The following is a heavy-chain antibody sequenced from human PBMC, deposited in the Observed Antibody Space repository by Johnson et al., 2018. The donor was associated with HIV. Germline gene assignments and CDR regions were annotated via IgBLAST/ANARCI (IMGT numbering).Heavy chain of an antibody. CDR2: IWYDGSNK. Sequence: QVQLVESGGGVVQPGRSLRLSCAAAGFSFSAYAMHWVRQAPGKGLEWVAVIWYDGSNKYYADSVKGRFTISRDNSKNTLYLQMNSLRAEDTAVYYCARDRIVGADYDAVDIWGQGTMVTVSS. J-gene: IGHJ3*02. CDR3: ARDRIVGADYDAVDI. D-gene: IGHD1-26*01. V-gene: IGHV3-33*08. CDR1: GFSFSAYA.